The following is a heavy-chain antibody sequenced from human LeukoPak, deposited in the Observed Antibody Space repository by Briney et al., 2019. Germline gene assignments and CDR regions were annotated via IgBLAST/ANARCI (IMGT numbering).Heavy chain of an antibody. J-gene: IGHJ4*02. Sequence: GGSLTLSCAATGFTFNRYGMHWVRQAPGKGLEWVAVIWSDGTNKYYAGSVKGRFTISRADSRNTVYLQMNTLRPEDTGMYYCARDAQRGFDYSNSLRYWGQGTPVTVST. D-gene: IGHD4-11*01. CDR2: IWSDGTNK. CDR3: ARDAQRGFDYSNSLRY. V-gene: IGHV3-33*01. CDR1: GFTFNRYG.